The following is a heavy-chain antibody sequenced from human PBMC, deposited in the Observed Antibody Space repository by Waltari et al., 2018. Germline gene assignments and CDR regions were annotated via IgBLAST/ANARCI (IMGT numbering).Heavy chain of an antibody. CDR1: GFTFSSYG. CDR3: ARGYWCSSTSCYNWFDP. Sequence: QVQLVESGGGVVQPGGSLRLSCAASGFTFSSYGMHWVRQAPGKGLEWVAFIRYDGSNKYYADSVKGRFTISRDNAKNSLYLQMNSLRAEDTAVYYCARGYWCSSTSCYNWFDPWGQGTLVTVSS. J-gene: IGHJ5*02. CDR2: IRYDGSNK. V-gene: IGHV3-30*02. D-gene: IGHD2-2*01.